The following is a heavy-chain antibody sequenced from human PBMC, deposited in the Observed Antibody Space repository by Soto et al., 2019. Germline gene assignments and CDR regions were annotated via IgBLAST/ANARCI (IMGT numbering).Heavy chain of an antibody. Sequence: QLQLQESGPGLVKPSETLSLTCTVSGGSISSSSYYRGWIRQPPGKGLEWIGSIYYSGSTYYNPSLKSRVTISVDTSKNQFSLKLSSVTAADTAVYYCARHLGIAAAGFDYWGQGTLVTVSS. CDR3: ARHLGIAAAGFDY. D-gene: IGHD6-13*01. J-gene: IGHJ4*02. CDR1: GGSISSSSYY. CDR2: IYYSGST. V-gene: IGHV4-39*01.